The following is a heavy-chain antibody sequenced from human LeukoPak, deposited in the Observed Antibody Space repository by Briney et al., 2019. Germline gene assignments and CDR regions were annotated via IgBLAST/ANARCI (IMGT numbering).Heavy chain of an antibody. CDR2: ISGSDYST. CDR1: GFTFSNYA. V-gene: IGHV3-23*01. CDR3: AKQGCSGGSCYFDY. J-gene: IGHJ4*02. Sequence: GGSLRLSCAASGFTFSNYAMSWVRQAPGKGLEWVSGISGSDYSTYYADSVKGRFTISRDNSKNTLYLQMNSLRAEDTAVYNCAKQGCSGGSCYFDYWGQGTLVTVSS. D-gene: IGHD2-15*01.